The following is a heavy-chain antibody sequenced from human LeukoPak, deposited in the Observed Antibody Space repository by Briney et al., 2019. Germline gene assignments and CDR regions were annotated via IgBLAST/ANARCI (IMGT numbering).Heavy chain of an antibody. Sequence: GGSLRLSCAAPGFTFSSYEMNWVRQAPGKGLEWVSYISSSGSTIYYADSVKGRFTISRDNAKNSLYLQMNSLRAEDTAVYYCARREDSADYFDYWGQGTLVTVSS. V-gene: IGHV3-48*03. J-gene: IGHJ4*02. CDR2: ISSSGSTI. D-gene: IGHD1-26*01. CDR3: ARREDSADYFDY. CDR1: GFTFSSYE.